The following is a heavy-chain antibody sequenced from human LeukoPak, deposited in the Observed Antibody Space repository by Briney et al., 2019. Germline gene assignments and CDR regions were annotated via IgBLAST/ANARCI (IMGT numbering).Heavy chain of an antibody. V-gene: IGHV3-74*01. J-gene: IGHJ4*02. CDR2: IQGGGSNT. Sequence: LSGGSLRLSCVASGFTFSKNWMHWVRQAPGKGLVWVSRIQGGGSNTNYADSVKGRFSISRDNAKNTVYLQMNSLRAEDTGIYYCARGTSAGGPISPFDFWGQGTVVTVSS. D-gene: IGHD6-13*01. CDR1: GFTFSKNW. CDR3: ARGTSAGGPISPFDF.